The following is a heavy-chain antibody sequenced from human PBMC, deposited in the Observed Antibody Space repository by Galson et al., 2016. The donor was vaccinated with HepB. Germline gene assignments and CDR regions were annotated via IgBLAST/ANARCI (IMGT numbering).Heavy chain of an antibody. J-gene: IGHJ4*02. V-gene: IGHV3-7*03. Sequence: SLRLSCAASGFTFSSYWMTWVRQAPGKGLEWVAYIKEDGSKTDYVDSVRGRFTISRDNAQNSLYLQMNSLRAEDTAVYYCARDRGWNNDDCWGQGTLVTVS. D-gene: IGHD1/OR15-1a*01. CDR2: IKEDGSKT. CDR3: ARDRGWNNDDC. CDR1: GFTFSSYW.